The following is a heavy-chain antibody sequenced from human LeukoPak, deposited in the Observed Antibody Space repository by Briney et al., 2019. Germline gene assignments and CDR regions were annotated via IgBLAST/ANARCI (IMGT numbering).Heavy chain of an antibody. J-gene: IGHJ4*02. CDR1: GFTFDDYA. CDR2: ISWNSGSI. Sequence: GRSLRLSCAASGFTFDDYAMHWVRQAPGKGLEWVSGISWNSGSIGYADSVKGRFTISRDNAKNSLYLQMNSLRAEDTAVYYCARKMVRGVIIMSYFDYWGQGTLVTVSS. D-gene: IGHD3-10*01. CDR3: ARKMVRGVIIMSYFDY. V-gene: IGHV3-9*01.